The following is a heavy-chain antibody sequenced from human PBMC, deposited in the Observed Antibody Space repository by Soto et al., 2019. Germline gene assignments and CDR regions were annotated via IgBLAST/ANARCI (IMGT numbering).Heavy chain of an antibody. D-gene: IGHD1-1*01. J-gene: IGHJ6*02. CDR1: GFTFDTYG. CDR2: ISYEGSNT. Sequence: QVHLVESGGGVAQPGRSLRLYCVASGFTFDTYGIHWVRQAPGTGLQWVARISYEGSNTYYADSVSGRFTISRDNSKNTIYLQINALRPEDTGVYYCASVPPVNNLYYFSGLDVWGQGTSVTVSS. V-gene: IGHV3-30-3*01. CDR3: ASVPPVNNLYYFSGLDV.